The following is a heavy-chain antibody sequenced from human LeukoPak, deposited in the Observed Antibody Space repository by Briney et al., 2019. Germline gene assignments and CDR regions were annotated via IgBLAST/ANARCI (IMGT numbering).Heavy chain of an antibody. D-gene: IGHD6-19*01. CDR3: ARDAATGYSSGWYVGGAFDI. Sequence: PGRSLRLSCAASGFTFSSYAMHWVRQAPGKGLEWVAVISYDGSNKYYADSVKGRFTISRDNSKNTLYLQMNSLRAEDTAVYYCARDAATGYSSGWYVGGAFDIWGQGTMVTVSS. CDR1: GFTFSSYA. CDR2: ISYDGSNK. J-gene: IGHJ3*02. V-gene: IGHV3-30*04.